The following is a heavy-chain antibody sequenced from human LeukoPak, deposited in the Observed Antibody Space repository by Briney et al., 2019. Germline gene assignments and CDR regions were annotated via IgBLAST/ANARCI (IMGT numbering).Heavy chain of an antibody. J-gene: IGHJ4*02. CDR2: INPKNGDT. CDR3: AMILYATGSPTYYLDY. CDR1: GYSFTDHS. D-gene: IGHD2-8*01. V-gene: IGHV1-2*02. Sequence: ASVKVSCKASGYSFTDHSMHWVRQDPGQGLEWMGWINPKNGDTNYAQNFQGRVTMTRDTSISTVYMEVSWLRSDDTAVYYCAMILYATGSPTYYLDYWGQGTLVTVSP.